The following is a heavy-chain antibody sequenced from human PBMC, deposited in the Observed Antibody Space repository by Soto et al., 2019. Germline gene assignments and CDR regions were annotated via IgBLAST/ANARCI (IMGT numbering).Heavy chain of an antibody. J-gene: IGHJ6*02. CDR2: IYYSGST. Sequence: QVQLQESGPGLVKPSQTLSLTCTVSGGSISSGDYYWSWIRQPPGKGLEWIGYIYYSGSTYYNPSPKAHVSISVDTSKNQFSLKLSSVTAADTAVYYCARESIAARPFDLDGMDVWGQGTTVTVSS. CDR3: ARESIAARPFDLDGMDV. CDR1: GGSISSGDYY. D-gene: IGHD6-6*01. V-gene: IGHV4-30-4*01.